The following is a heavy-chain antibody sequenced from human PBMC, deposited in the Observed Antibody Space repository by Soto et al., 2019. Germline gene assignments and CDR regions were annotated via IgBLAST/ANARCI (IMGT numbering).Heavy chain of an antibody. Sequence: KASETLSLTCTVPGGSISSSYWSWIRQPAGKGLEWIGRIYSGGRNNYNPSLKSRVTMSVDTSKNQFSLRLSSVTAADTAMYYCARGSSRWDYWGQGTLVTVSS. CDR1: GGSISSSY. J-gene: IGHJ4*02. V-gene: IGHV4-4*07. CDR2: IYSGGRN. D-gene: IGHD6-13*01. CDR3: ARGSSRWDY.